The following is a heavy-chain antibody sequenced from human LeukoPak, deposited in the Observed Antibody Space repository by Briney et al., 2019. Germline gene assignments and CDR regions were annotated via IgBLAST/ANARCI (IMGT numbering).Heavy chain of an antibody. V-gene: IGHV4-34*01. CDR1: GESLSGYF. Sequence: SETLSLTCAVYGESLSGYFWSWIRQPPGKGLEWIGEINHSGSTNYNPSLKSRVTISVGTSKNQFSLKLSSVTAADTAVYYCARGPIGYCSSTSCYRPRSHYYYYGMDVWGQGTTVTVSS. D-gene: IGHD2-2*02. CDR3: ARGPIGYCSSTSCYRPRSHYYYYGMDV. J-gene: IGHJ6*02. CDR2: INHSGST.